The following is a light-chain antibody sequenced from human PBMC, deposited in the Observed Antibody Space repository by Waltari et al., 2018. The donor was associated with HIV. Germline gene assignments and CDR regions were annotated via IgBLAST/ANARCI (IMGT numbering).Light chain of an antibody. CDR1: SSNIGAGYD. J-gene: IGLJ2*01. CDR2: GNS. V-gene: IGLV1-40*01. Sequence: QSVLTQPPSVSGAPGQRVTISCTGSSSNIGAGYDVHWYQQLPGTAPKLLIYGNSNRPSGVPDRFCGSRAGTSASLAITGLQAEDEADYYCQSYDSSLSGPLFGGGTKLTVL. CDR3: QSYDSSLSGPL.